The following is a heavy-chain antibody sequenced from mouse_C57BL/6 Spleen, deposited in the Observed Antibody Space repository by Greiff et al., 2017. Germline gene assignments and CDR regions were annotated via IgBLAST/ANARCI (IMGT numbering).Heavy chain of an antibody. CDR2: INPNNGGT. CDR3: ARRRAYSNYYAMDY. V-gene: IGHV1-18*01. D-gene: IGHD2-5*01. Sequence: EVQLVESGPELVKPGASVKIPCKASGYTFTDYNMDWVKQSHGKSLEWIGDINPNNGGTIYNQKFKGKATLTVDKSSSTAYMELRSLTSEDTAVYYCARRRAYSNYYAMDYWGQGTSVTVSS. J-gene: IGHJ4*01. CDR1: GYTFTDYN.